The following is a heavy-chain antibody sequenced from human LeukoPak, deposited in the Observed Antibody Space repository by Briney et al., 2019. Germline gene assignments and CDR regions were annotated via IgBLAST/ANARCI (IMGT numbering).Heavy chain of an antibody. D-gene: IGHD3-9*01. V-gene: IGHV3-23*01. J-gene: IGHJ4*02. CDR2: ITGSGGNT. Sequence: PGASLRLSCAASGFTFSNYAMSWVRQAPGKGLEWVSAITGSGGNTYYADSVKGRFTISRDNSKSTVFLQVNSLRAEDTAVYYCAKWGDYDVLTGYYVSDYWGQGTLVTVSS. CDR3: AKWGDYDVLTGYYVSDY. CDR1: GFTFSNYA.